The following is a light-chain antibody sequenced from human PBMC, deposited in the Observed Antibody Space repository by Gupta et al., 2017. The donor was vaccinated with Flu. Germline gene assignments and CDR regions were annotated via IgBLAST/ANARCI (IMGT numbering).Light chain of an antibody. CDR2: ATS. CDR3: LQDYIFPWA. V-gene: IGKV1-6*01. CDR1: QDIRND. Sequence: PSSLSASVGDRVTITCRASQDIRNDLGWYQQKPGTAPKLLIFATSSLQSGVPSRFNGSSSGTDFTLTISSLQPEDFATYYCLQDYIFPWAFGQGTKVEIK. J-gene: IGKJ1*01.